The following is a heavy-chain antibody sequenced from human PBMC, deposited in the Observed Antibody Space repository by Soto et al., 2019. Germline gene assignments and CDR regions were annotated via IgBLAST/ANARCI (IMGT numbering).Heavy chain of an antibody. J-gene: IGHJ3*02. V-gene: IGHV3-23*01. Sequence: PGGSLRLSCAASGFTFSSYAMSWVRQAPGKGLEWVSAISGSGGSTYYADSVKGRFTISRDNSKNTLYLQMNSLRAEDTAVYYCAKDDTLTVRGSYVSDAFNIGGKGKMVTVPS. CDR3: AKDDTLTVRGSYVSDAFNI. CDR1: GFTFSSYA. CDR2: ISGSGGST. D-gene: IGHD1-26*01.